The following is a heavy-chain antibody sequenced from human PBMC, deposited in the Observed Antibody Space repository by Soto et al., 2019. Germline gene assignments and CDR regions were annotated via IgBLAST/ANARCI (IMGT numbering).Heavy chain of an antibody. J-gene: IGHJ6*02. D-gene: IGHD3-10*01. CDR3: ARDPKLLWFGESSYGMDV. CDR1: GGTFSSYA. V-gene: IGHV1-69*12. CDR2: IIPIFGTA. Sequence: QVQLVQSGAEVKKPGSSVKVSCKASGGTFSSYAISWVRQAPGQGLEWMGGIIPIFGTANYAQKFQGRVTITADESTSTAYMELSNLRSEDTAVYYCARDPKLLWFGESSYGMDVWGQGTTVTVSS.